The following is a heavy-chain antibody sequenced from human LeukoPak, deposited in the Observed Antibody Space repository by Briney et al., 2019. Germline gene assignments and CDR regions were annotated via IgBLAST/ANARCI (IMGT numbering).Heavy chain of an antibody. V-gene: IGHV4-59*01. D-gene: IGHD2-2*01. CDR1: GGSISSYY. J-gene: IGHJ3*02. Sequence: SETLSLTCAVSGGSISSYYWSWIRQPPGKGLEWIGYIYYSGSTNYNPSLKSRVTISVDTSKNQFSLKLSSVTAADTAVYYCARAYCSSTSCSVGAFDIWGQGTMVTVSS. CDR3: ARAYCSSTSCSVGAFDI. CDR2: IYYSGST.